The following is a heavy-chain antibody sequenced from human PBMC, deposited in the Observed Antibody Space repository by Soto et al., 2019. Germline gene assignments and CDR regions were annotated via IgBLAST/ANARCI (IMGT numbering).Heavy chain of an antibody. CDR1: GFTFSSYG. V-gene: IGHV3-33*01. CDR3: ARSRRYYYYYMDV. CDR2: IWYDGSNK. Sequence: QVQLVESGGGVVQPGRSLRLSCAASGFTFSSYGMHWVRQAPGKGLEWVAVIWYDGSNKYYADSVKGRFTISRDNSKNTLYLQMNSLRAEDTAVYYGARSRRYYYYYMDVWGKGTTFTVSS. J-gene: IGHJ6*03.